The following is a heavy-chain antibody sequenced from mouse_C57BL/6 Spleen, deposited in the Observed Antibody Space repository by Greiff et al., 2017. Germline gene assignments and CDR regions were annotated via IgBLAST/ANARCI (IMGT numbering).Heavy chain of an antibody. CDR2: ISDGGSYT. CDR1: GFTFSSYA. CDR3: ARDGDGNHWYFDV. D-gene: IGHD2-1*01. Sequence: DVKLVESGGGLVKPGGSLKLSCAASGFTFSSYAMSWVRLTPEKRLEWVATISDGGSYTYYPDNVKGRFTISRDNAKNNLYLQMSHLKSEDTAMYYCARDGDGNHWYFDVWGTGTTVTVSA. V-gene: IGHV5-4*01. J-gene: IGHJ1*03.